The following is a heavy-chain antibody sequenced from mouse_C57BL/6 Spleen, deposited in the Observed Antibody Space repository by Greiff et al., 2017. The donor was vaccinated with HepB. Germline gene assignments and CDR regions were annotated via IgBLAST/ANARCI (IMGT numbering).Heavy chain of an antibody. Sequence: SGPELVKPGASVKMSCKASGYTFTDYNMHWVKQSHGKSLEWIGYINPNNGGTSYNQKFKGKATLTVNKSSSTAYMELRSLTSEDSAVYYCASLYYRGWYFDVWGTGTTVTVSS. V-gene: IGHV1-22*01. J-gene: IGHJ1*03. D-gene: IGHD2-12*01. CDR1: GYTFTDYN. CDR3: ASLYYRGWYFDV. CDR2: INPNNGGT.